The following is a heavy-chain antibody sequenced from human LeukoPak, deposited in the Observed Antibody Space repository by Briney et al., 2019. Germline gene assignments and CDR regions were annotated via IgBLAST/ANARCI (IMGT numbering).Heavy chain of an antibody. J-gene: IGHJ4*02. D-gene: IGHD1-26*01. CDR2: ISSSSSTI. CDR1: GFTFSSYS. V-gene: IGHV3-48*04. Sequence: GGSLRLSCAASGFTFSSYSMNWVRQAPGKGLEWVSYISSSSSTIYYADSVKGRFSISRDNAKNPLYLQMNSLRAEDTAVYYCARGRAWELLGIDYWGQGTLVTVSS. CDR3: ARGRAWELLGIDY.